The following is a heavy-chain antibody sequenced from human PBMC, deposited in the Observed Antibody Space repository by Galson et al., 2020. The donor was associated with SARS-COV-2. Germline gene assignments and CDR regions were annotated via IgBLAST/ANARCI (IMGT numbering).Heavy chain of an antibody. J-gene: IGHJ4*02. CDR1: GRSISSSRYY. CDR2: ISYSGSI. D-gene: IGHD1-26*01. V-gene: IGHV4-39*01. CDR3: ARLRGSYRPYDY. Sequence: SSESLSLTSHVSGRSISSSRYYWGWLRQPPGKGLEGTGRISYSGSIYYNPSLKRRVTITVATSKNQFSLKLSSVTGADTAVYYCARLRGSYRPYDYWSQGTLVSVPS.